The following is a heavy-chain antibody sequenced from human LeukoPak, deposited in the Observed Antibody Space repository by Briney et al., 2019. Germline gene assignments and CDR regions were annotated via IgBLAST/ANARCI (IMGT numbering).Heavy chain of an antibody. D-gene: IGHD3-22*01. V-gene: IGHV4-31*03. CDR3: AREGVVITVGFDY. J-gene: IGHJ4*02. CDR1: GGSISSGGYY. CDR2: IYYSGSI. Sequence: SETLSLTCTVSGGSISSGGYYWSWIRQHPGKGLEWIGYIYYSGSIYYNPSLKSRVTISVDTSKNQFSLKLSSVTAADTAVYYCAREGVVITVGFDYWGQGTLVTVSS.